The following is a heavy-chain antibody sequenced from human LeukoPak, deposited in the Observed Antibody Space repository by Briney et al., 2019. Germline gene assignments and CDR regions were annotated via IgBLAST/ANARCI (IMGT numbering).Heavy chain of an antibody. CDR1: GFTFSNYA. CDR2: ISASGGST. V-gene: IGHV3-23*01. CDR3: AKSNGYTNSWYDY. D-gene: IGHD6-13*01. Sequence: QPGGSLRLSCAAPGFTFSNYAMSWVRQAPGKGLEWVSGISASGGSTYYAHSVNGRFTISRDNSKNTVSLQMDSLRAEDTALYYCAKSNGYTNSWYDYWGQGTLVSVSS. J-gene: IGHJ4*02.